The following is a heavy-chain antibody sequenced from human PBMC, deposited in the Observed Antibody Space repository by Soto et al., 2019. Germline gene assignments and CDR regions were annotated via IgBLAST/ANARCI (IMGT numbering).Heavy chain of an antibody. D-gene: IGHD6-6*01. Sequence: EVQLLESGGGLVQPGGSLRLSCAASGFTFSSYAMSWVRQAPGKGLECISVISGSGGSTYYADSVKGRFTISSDNSKNTLYLQMNSLRAEDSATYYCAKDLVLYSSSSPHYFAYWGQGSLVTVSS. CDR3: AKDLVLYSSSSPHYFAY. CDR2: ISGSGGST. V-gene: IGHV3-23*01. J-gene: IGHJ4*02. CDR1: GFTFSSYA.